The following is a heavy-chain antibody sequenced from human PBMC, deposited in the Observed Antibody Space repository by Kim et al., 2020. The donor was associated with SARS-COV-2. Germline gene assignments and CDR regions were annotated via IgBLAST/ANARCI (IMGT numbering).Heavy chain of an antibody. CDR3: ATEVPAAISRAFDI. D-gene: IGHD2-2*01. V-gene: IGHV1-69*01. J-gene: IGHJ3*02. Sequence: AQKFQGRVTITADESTSTAYMELSSLRSEDTAVYYCATEVPAAISRAFDIWGQGTMVTVSS.